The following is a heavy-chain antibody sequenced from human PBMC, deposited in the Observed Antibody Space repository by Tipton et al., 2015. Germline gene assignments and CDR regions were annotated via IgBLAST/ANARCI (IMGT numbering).Heavy chain of an antibody. CDR1: GGSFSDYY. D-gene: IGHD3-22*01. J-gene: IGHJ1*01. CDR2: IYYSGST. CDR3: ARASIIQGYYHDSSRYYLFNS. Sequence: SLTCTVSGGSFSDYYWSWIRQSPGEGLEWIGYIYYSGSTNYNPSLRSRVAMSMDTSKNQFSLKLSSVIAADTAVYYCARASIIQGYYHDSSRYYLFNSWGQGTLVTVSS. V-gene: IGHV4-59*01.